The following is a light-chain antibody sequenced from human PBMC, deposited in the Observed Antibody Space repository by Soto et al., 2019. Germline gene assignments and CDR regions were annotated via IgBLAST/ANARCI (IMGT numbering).Light chain of an antibody. V-gene: IGKV3-20*01. CDR1: QSVYNNY. CDR2: GAS. Sequence: EIVLTQSPGTLSLSPGEGATLSCRASQSVYNNYLAWYQQKPGQAPRLLISGASIRATGIPDRFSGSGSGTDFTLTISRLESEDFAVYYCQQYNNWPTFGQGTKVEIK. J-gene: IGKJ1*01. CDR3: QQYNNWPT.